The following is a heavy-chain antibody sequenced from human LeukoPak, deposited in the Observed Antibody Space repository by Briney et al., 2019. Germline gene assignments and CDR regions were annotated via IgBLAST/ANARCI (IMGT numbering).Heavy chain of an antibody. CDR1: GGTFSSYA. J-gene: IGHJ4*02. CDR2: IIPIFGTA. D-gene: IGHD3-22*01. CDR3: AKATRYYYDSSGYYYLGY. V-gene: IGHV1-69*05. Sequence: ASVKVSYKASGGTFSSYAISWVRQAPGQGLEWMGGIIPIFGTANYAQKFQGRVTITTDESTSTAYMELSSLRSEDTAAYYCAKATRYYYDSSGYYYLGYWGQGTLVTVSS.